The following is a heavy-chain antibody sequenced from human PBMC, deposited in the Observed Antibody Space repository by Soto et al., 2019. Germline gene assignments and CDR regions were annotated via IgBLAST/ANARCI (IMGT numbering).Heavy chain of an antibody. V-gene: IGHV1-18*01. CDR1: GYTFTSYG. J-gene: IGHJ4*02. CDR2: ISAYNGNT. Sequence: QVQLVQSGAEVKKPGASGKVSCKASGYTFTSYGISWVRQAPGQGLEGMGWISAYNGNTNYAQKLQGRVTMTTDTSTSTAYMELRSLRSDDTAVYYCARDRGALLWFGDRFDYWGQGTLVTVSS. D-gene: IGHD3-10*01. CDR3: ARDRGALLWFGDRFDY.